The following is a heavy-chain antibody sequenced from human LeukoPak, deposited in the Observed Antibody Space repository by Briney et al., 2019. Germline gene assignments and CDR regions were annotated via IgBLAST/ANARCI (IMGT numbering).Heavy chain of an antibody. Sequence: GGSLRLSCAASGFTLSSYSMSWVRQAPGKWLEWVSFISSSSGTIYYADSVKGRFTISRDNAKNSLYLQMNSLRAEDTAVYYCARDPYGSGSYYYDYWGQGTLVTVSS. CDR1: GFTLSSYS. D-gene: IGHD3-10*01. J-gene: IGHJ4*02. CDR2: ISSSSGTI. CDR3: ARDPYGSGSYYYDY. V-gene: IGHV3-48*01.